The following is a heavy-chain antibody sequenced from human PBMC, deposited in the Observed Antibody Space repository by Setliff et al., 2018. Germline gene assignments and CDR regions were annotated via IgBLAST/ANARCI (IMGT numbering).Heavy chain of an antibody. CDR3: ARGRNVAARLLDS. D-gene: IGHD6-6*01. CDR1: GGSISGFNY. CDR2: IYTSWST. Sequence: PSETLSLTCTVSGGSISGFNYWTWIRQPAGKGLEWIGQIYTSWSTNYNPSLKSRVTISVDTSNNQFSLKLTSVTAADTAVYYCARGRNVAARLLDSWGQGARVTVSS. V-gene: IGHV4-4*07. J-gene: IGHJ4*02.